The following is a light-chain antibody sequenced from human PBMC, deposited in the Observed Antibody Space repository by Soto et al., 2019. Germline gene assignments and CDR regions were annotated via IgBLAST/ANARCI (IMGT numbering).Light chain of an antibody. Sequence: EIVLPQSPATLSLSPGARATLSCRASPSVSSYLAWYQQKPGQAPRLLIYDASNRATGIPARFSGGGSGPDFALTISSLEPEDFSVYYGQQRSNWSPKSTFGQGTKLEIK. CDR3: QQRSNWSPKST. CDR2: DAS. CDR1: PSVSSY. V-gene: IGKV3-11*01. J-gene: IGKJ2*01.